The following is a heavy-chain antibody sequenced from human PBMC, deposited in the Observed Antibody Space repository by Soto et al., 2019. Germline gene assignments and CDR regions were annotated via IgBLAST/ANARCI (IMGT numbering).Heavy chain of an antibody. CDR3: AREGVSSSRFQDPYYYYALDV. V-gene: IGHV4-59*01. J-gene: IGHJ6*02. Sequence: SETLSLTCTVSGGSISSYYWSWIRQPPGKGLEWIGYISYSGSTNYNPSLKSRVTISVDTSKNQFSLKLSSVTAADTAVYYCAREGVSSSRFQDPYYYYALDVWGQGTTVTVSS. D-gene: IGHD6-13*01. CDR2: ISYSGST. CDR1: GGSISSYY.